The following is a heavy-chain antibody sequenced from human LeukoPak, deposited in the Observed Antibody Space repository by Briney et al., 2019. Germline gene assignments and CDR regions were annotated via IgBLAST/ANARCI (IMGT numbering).Heavy chain of an antibody. Sequence: ASVKVSCKVSGYTLTELSMHWVRQAPGKGLEWMGGFDPEDGETIYAQKFQGRVTMTEDTSTDTAYMELSSLRPEDTAVYYCATDLASGPPYYYYGMDVWGQGTTVTVSS. J-gene: IGHJ6*02. V-gene: IGHV1-24*01. CDR2: FDPEDGET. CDR1: GYTLTELS. D-gene: IGHD2-15*01. CDR3: ATDLASGPPYYYYGMDV.